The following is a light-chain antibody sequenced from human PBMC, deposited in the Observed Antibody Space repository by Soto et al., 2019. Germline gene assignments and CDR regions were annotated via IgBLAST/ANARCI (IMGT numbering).Light chain of an antibody. CDR1: SSNIGGRA. J-gene: IGLJ1*01. CDR3: AAWDDSLNIFV. Sequence: QSALTQPPSASGTPGQSVTISCSGSSSNIGGRAASWYQQLPGTAPKLLINSNNQRPSGVPDRCSGSKSGTSASLAISGLQSGDEADYYCAAWDDSLNIFVFGTGTKVTVL. CDR2: SNN. V-gene: IGLV1-44*01.